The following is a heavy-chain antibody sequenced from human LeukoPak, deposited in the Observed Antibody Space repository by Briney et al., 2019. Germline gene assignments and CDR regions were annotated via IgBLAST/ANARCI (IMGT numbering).Heavy chain of an antibody. CDR1: GGSLTGYY. D-gene: IGHD3-9*01. J-gene: IGHJ6*02. Sequence: SETLSLTCAVYGGSLTGYYWNWLRQSPGKGLEWIGEINHSGSTNYNPSLKSRVTISVDTSKNQFSLKMTSVTAADTAVYYCARGPRFLTSYAMDVWGQGTTVTVSS. CDR2: INHSGST. V-gene: IGHV4-34*01. CDR3: ARGPRFLTSYAMDV.